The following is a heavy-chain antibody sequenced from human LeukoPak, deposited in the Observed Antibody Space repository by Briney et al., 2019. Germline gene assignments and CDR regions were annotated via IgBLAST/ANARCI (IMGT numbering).Heavy chain of an antibody. CDR1: GFTFSSYD. D-gene: IGHD6-13*01. CDR3: AKVKVAAALDY. CDR2: ISGSGGTT. V-gene: IGHV3-23*01. J-gene: IGHJ4*02. Sequence: GGSLRLSCAASGFTFSSYDMSWVRQAPGKGLEWVSGISGSGGTTYYADSVKGRFTISRDNSKNTLYLQMNSLRAEDTAVYYCAKVKVAAALDYWGQGTLVTVSS.